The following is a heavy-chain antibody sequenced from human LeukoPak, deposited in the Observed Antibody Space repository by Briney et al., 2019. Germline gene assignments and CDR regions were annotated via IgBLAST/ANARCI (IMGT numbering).Heavy chain of an antibody. CDR3: ARCAASCYANAFDV. CDR2: INGGGDAT. V-gene: IGHV3-23*01. J-gene: IGHJ3*01. CDR1: GFTFNNNA. Sequence: GGSLRLSCATSGFTFNNNAMSWVRQAPGKRLEWVSAINGGGDATEYADSVKGRFTISRDNSKNTLYLQMNSLRPEDTAVYYCARCAASCYANAFDVWGQGTLLTVSS. D-gene: IGHD2-2*01.